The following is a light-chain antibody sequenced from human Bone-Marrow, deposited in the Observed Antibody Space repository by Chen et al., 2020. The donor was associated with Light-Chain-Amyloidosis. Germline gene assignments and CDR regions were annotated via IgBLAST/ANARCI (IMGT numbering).Light chain of an antibody. CDR1: SNDD. V-gene: IGLV2-8*01. Sequence: QSALTQPPSASGSPGQSVTISCTGTSNDDVSWYQQYPGKAPKLIIYEVTKRPSGVPDRFSGSKSGNTAFLTVSGLQADDEGDYFCSAGGGTNHFYVIGSGTRVTVL. CDR3: SAGGGTNHFYV. CDR2: EVT. J-gene: IGLJ1*01.